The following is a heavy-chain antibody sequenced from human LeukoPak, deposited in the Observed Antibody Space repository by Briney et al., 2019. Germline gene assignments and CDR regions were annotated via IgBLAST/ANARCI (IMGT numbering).Heavy chain of an antibody. CDR3: VSEGGPHSYADY. CDR1: GFTFNDYA. Sequence: PGGSLRLACADGGFTFNDYAMSWVRQAPGEGLEGVAAVSGGGSSTYYADSVKRRFTISRDNSKNTLYLQLNSLRAEDTAVYYCVSEGGPHSYADYSGQGTLVTVSS. D-gene: IGHD3-16*01. J-gene: IGHJ4*02. V-gene: IGHV3-23*01. CDR2: VSGGGSST.